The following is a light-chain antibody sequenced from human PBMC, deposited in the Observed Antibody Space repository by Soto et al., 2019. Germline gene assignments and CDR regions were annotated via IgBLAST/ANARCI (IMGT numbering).Light chain of an antibody. V-gene: IGKV4-1*01. J-gene: IGKJ2*01. CDR3: HQDYITPYT. CDR2: WAS. Sequence: DIVMTQSPDSLAVSLGARATISCKSSQNILYPSNNKSYLAGYQQKPGQPPKLLIYWASTRESGVPDRFSGSGYGTDYTLPTSGLQAEDVSVDYCHQDYITPYTVGQGTKLEIK. CDR1: QNILYPSNNKSY.